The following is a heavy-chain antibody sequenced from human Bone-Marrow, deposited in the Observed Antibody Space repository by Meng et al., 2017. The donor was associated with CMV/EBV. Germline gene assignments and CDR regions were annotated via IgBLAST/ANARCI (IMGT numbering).Heavy chain of an antibody. Sequence: GESLKISCAASGFTFSNYGMHWVRQAPGKGLEWVAFIRYDGSNKYYADSVKGRFTISRDNSKNTVYLQMNSLRAEDTAVYYCASLIVVVPAGIYYGMDVWGQGTMVTVSS. CDR3: ASLIVVVPAGIYYGMDV. CDR1: GFTFSNYG. D-gene: IGHD2-2*01. V-gene: IGHV3-30*02. J-gene: IGHJ6*02. CDR2: IRYDGSNK.